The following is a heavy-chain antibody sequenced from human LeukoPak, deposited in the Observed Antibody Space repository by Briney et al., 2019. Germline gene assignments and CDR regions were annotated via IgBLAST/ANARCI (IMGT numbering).Heavy chain of an antibody. CDR3: ARDSKNDSGDYGPFNY. Sequence: PGGSLRLSCAASGFTVSSNYMSWVRQAPGKGLEWVSVIYSGGSTYYADSVKGRFTISRDNSKNTLYLQMNSLRAEDTAVYYCARDSKNDSGDYGPFNYWAQGPRVPVSS. CDR2: IYSGGST. CDR1: GFTVSSNY. V-gene: IGHV3-53*01. J-gene: IGHJ4*02. D-gene: IGHD4-17*01.